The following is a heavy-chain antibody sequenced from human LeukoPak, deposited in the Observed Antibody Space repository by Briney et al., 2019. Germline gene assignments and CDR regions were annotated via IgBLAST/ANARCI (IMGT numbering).Heavy chain of an antibody. CDR3: ASSVVRVDSSGWPFDY. CDR2: IYYSGST. J-gene: IGHJ4*02. D-gene: IGHD6-19*01. CDR1: GGSISSYY. V-gene: IGHV4-59*01. Sequence: PSETLSLTCTVSGGSISSYYWSWIRQPPGKGLEWIGYIYYSGSTNYNPSPKSRVTISVDMSKNQFSLKLSSVTAADTAVYYCASSVVRVDSSGWPFDYWGQGTLVTVSS.